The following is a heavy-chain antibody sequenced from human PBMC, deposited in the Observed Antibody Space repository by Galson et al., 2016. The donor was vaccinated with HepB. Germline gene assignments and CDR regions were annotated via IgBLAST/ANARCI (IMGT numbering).Heavy chain of an antibody. D-gene: IGHD1-26*01. Sequence: SLRLSCAASGFIFKDYAMHWVRRAPGKGLEWVSSISWNSGSIGYADSVKGRFTISRDNAKNSLYLQMNSLRAEDKAFYYCAQDKASMSVGATNFQHWGQGTLVTVSS. V-gene: IGHV3-9*01. J-gene: IGHJ1*01. CDR1: GFIFKDYA. CDR3: AQDKASMSVGATNFQH. CDR2: ISWNSGSI.